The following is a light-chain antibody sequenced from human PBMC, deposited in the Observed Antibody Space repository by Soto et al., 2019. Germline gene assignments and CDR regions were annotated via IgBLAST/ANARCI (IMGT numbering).Light chain of an antibody. CDR1: QDISTY. V-gene: IGKV1-33*01. J-gene: IGKJ4*01. CDR2: DAY. Sequence: DIQMTQSPTSLSASVGDRVTITCQASQDISTYVNWYQHKPGRAPKLLIYDAYSLQTGVPSRFSWSGSGSDLTFTISSLQLQANETYYCQHYDTLRRAVTFGGGTKVDIK. CDR3: QHYDTLRRAVT.